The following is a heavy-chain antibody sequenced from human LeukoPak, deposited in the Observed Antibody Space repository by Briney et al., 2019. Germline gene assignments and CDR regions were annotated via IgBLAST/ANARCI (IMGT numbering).Heavy chain of an antibody. Sequence: PGGSLRLSCAASGFTFDGYGMSWVRPVPGKGLEWVSGINWNGGSTGYADSVKGRFTISRDNAKNSLYLQMNTLRAEDTALYDCVRQCVQLLSIWFDSWGQGTLVTVSS. D-gene: IGHD5-18*01. CDR1: GFTFDGYG. CDR3: VRQCVQLLSIWFDS. CDR2: INWNGGST. V-gene: IGHV3-20*01. J-gene: IGHJ5*01.